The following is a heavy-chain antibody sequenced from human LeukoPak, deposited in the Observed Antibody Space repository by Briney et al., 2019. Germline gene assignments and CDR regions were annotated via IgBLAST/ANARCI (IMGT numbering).Heavy chain of an antibody. CDR1: GGSFSDYY. CDR3: ARGILVTVYAAFDY. Sequence: SETLSLTCGVYGGSFSDYYWTWTRQSPGMGLEWIGEIIHSGSTNYNPSLTSRVTISVDTSKNQFSLELSSVTAADTAVYYCARGILVTVYAAFDYWGQGTLVTVSS. V-gene: IGHV4-34*01. CDR2: IIHSGST. D-gene: IGHD2-8*01. J-gene: IGHJ4*02.